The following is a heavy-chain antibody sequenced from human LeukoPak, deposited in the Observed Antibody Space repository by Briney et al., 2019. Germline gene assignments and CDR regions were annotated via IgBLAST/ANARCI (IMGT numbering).Heavy chain of an antibody. CDR2: INPSGGST. V-gene: IGHV1-46*01. CDR1: GYTFTSYY. J-gene: IGHJ4*02. D-gene: IGHD6-19*01. CDR3: ARGAEWLTLDY. Sequence: ASVKVSCKASGYTFTSYYMHWVRRAPGQGLEWTGIINPSGGSTSYAQKFQGRVTMTRDTPTSTVYMELSSLRSEDTAVYYCARGAEWLTLDYWGQGTLVTVSS.